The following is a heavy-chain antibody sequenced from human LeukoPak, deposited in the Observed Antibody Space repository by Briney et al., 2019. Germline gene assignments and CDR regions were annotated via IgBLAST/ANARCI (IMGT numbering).Heavy chain of an antibody. Sequence: SETLSLTCTVSGGSISSYYWSWIRQPPGKGLEWIGYIYYSGSTNCNPSLKSRVTISVDTSKNQFSLKLSSVTAADTAVYYCARVGDFDWFSFDYWGQGTLVTVSS. CDR3: ARVGDFDWFSFDY. V-gene: IGHV4-59*01. CDR2: IYYSGST. D-gene: IGHD3-9*01. J-gene: IGHJ4*02. CDR1: GGSISSYY.